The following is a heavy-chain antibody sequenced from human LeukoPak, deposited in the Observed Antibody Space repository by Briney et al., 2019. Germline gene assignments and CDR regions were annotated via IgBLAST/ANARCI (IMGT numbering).Heavy chain of an antibody. J-gene: IGHJ3*02. CDR1: GFTFSSYG. D-gene: IGHD3-3*01. CDR2: IRYDGSNK. V-gene: IGHV3-30*02. Sequence: GGSLRLSSAASGFTFSSYGMHWVRQAPGKGLEWVAFIRYDGSNKYYADPVKGRFTISRDNSKNTLYLQMNSLRAEDTAVYYCAKTITIFGVVIVAGIDIWGQGTMVTVSS. CDR3: AKTITIFGVVIVAGIDI.